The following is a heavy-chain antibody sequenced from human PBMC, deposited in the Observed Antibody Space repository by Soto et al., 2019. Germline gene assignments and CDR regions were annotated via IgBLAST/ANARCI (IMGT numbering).Heavy chain of an antibody. CDR2: IYPGDSET. D-gene: IGHD6-13*01. J-gene: IGHJ4*02. V-gene: IGHV5-51*01. CDR1: GYKFTTYW. CDR3: ARSPRSSPYFDY. Sequence: PGESLKISCKGSGYKFTTYWIAWVRQLPGKGLEYMGIIYPGDSETRYSPSFHGKVTISADRSIGTAYLQWSSLEASDSAFYFCARSPRSSPYFDYWGQGALVTVSS.